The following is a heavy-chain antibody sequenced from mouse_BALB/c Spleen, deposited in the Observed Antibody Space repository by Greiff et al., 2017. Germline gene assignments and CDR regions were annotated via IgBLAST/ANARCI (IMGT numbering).Heavy chain of an antibody. V-gene: IGHV5-6-5*01. J-gene: IGHJ4*01. Sequence: EVLLVESGGGLVKPGGSLKLSCAASGFTFSSYAMSWVRQTPEKRLEWVASISSGGSTYYPDSVKGRFTISRDNARNILYLQMSSLRSEETAMYYCARCAYYYGSSYAMDYWGQGTSVTVSS. D-gene: IGHD1-1*01. CDR1: GFTFSSYA. CDR3: ARCAYYYGSSYAMDY. CDR2: ISSGGST.